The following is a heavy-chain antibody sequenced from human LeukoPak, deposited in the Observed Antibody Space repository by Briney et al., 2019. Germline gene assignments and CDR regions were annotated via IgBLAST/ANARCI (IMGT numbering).Heavy chain of an antibody. J-gene: IGHJ4*02. CDR3: AKHLRTNVWFFDY. D-gene: IGHD3-9*01. CDR2: ISGSGRGT. V-gene: IGHV3-23*01. CDR1: GFTFSSYA. Sequence: GGSLRLSCAAPGFTFSSYALSWVRQAPGKGLEWVSLISGSGRGTEYGDSVKGRFTISRDSSKNTLSLQMNSLKAEDTAVYYCAKHLRTNVWFFDYWGQGTLVTVSS.